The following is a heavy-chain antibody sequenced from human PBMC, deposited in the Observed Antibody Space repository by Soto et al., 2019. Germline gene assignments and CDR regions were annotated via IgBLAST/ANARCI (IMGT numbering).Heavy chain of an antibody. CDR1: GDSVSSYNYY. V-gene: IGHV4-61*03. J-gene: IGHJ4*02. CDR2: ISHSGAT. Sequence: PSETLSLTCSVSGDSVSSYNYYWAWIRQPPGKGLEWIGDISHSGATNYNPSLKSRLTISLDTPKNHFSLKLTSVTAADTAVYYCARTNSRGQGSGWYWGQGDLVT. D-gene: IGHD3-22*01. CDR3: ARTNSRGQGSGWY.